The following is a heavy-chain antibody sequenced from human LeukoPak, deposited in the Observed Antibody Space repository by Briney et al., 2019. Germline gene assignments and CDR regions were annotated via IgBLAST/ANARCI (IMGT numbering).Heavy chain of an antibody. V-gene: IGHV3-11*01. CDR1: GFTFSDYY. Sequence: GGSLRLSCAASGFTFSDYYMSWIRQAPGKGLEWISYINTSGDTIYYVDSVKGRFTVSRDNAKNALYLQMNSLRAEDTAVYYCAKGSSIAARYDAFDIWGQGTMVTVSS. CDR3: AKGSSIAARYDAFDI. J-gene: IGHJ3*02. CDR2: INTSGDTI. D-gene: IGHD6-6*01.